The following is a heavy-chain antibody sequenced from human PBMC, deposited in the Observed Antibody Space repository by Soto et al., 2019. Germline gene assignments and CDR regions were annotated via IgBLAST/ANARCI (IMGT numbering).Heavy chain of an antibody. Sequence: AETLSIGCTVSRGYVNTVHWSWVRQPAGEGLGWIGRIFPNGNTDYSPPLKSRVTLSVDTAKKTISLNLTSVTAADMAVYYCPRESSHIAYHLAIGIPLLSYKRWGHALPVNVST. V-gene: IGHV4-4*07. D-gene: IGHD2-21*01. J-gene: IGHJ4*01. CDR1: RGYVNTVH. CDR3: PRESSHIAYHLAIGIPLLSYKR. CDR2: IFPNGNT.